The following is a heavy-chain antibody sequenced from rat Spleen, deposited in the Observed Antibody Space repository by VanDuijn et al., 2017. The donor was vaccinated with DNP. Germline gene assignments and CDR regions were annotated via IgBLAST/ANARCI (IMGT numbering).Heavy chain of an antibody. CDR1: RITFSDHN. D-gene: IGHD1-4*01. J-gene: IGHJ2*01. Sequence: EVQLVESGGGLVQPGRSLKLSCAVSRITFSDHNMAWVRQAPKKGLEWVATISYDGSDTYYRDSVKGRFTISRDNAKSTLYLQMDSLRSEDTATYYWAGRPPPTRGLLDYWGQGVTVTVSS. CDR3: AGRPPPTRGLLDY. V-gene: IGHV5-7*01. CDR2: ISYDGSDT.